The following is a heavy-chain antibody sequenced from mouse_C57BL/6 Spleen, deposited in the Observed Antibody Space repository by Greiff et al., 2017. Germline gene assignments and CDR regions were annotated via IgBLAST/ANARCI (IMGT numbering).Heavy chain of an antibody. CDR2: INYDGSST. Sequence: EVTLVESEGGLVQPGSSMKLSCTASGFTFSDYYMAWVRQVPEKGLEWVANINYDGSSTYYLDSLKSRFIISRDNAKNILYLQMSSLKSEDTATYYCARDGYYYSSYWYCDVWGTGTTVTVSS. D-gene: IGHD2-3*01. V-gene: IGHV5-16*01. J-gene: IGHJ1*03. CDR3: ARDGYYYSSYWYCDV. CDR1: GFTFSDYY.